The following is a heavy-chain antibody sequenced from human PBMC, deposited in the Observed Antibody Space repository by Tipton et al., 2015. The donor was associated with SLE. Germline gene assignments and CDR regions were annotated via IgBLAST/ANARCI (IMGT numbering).Heavy chain of an antibody. CDR1: GGSMSSGGYS. J-gene: IGHJ1*01. V-gene: IGHV4-30-2*01. D-gene: IGHD2-21*01. CDR2: IFHTGST. Sequence: LRLSCAVSGGSMSSGGYSWSWIRQAPGKGLEWIGYIFHTGSTYYNPSLPSRVTMSVDRSQNQFSLKLTSVTAADTAVYYCASDCGGDCSPMKYFQYWGQGALVTVSS. CDR3: ASDCGGDCSPMKYFQY.